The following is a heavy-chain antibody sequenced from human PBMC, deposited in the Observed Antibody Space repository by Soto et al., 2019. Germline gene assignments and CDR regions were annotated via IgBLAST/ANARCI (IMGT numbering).Heavy chain of an antibody. J-gene: IGHJ4*02. CDR1: GFTFSSYA. Sequence: EVQLLESGGGLVQPGGSLRLSCAASGFTFSSYAMSWVRQAPGKGLEWVSAISGSGDSTYYADSVKGRFTISRDNSKNTLYLQMNSLRAEDTAVYYCATAPPTLRYFDWLSHPFDYWGQGTLATVSS. CDR3: ATAPPTLRYFDWLSHPFDY. CDR2: ISGSGDST. V-gene: IGHV3-23*01. D-gene: IGHD3-9*01.